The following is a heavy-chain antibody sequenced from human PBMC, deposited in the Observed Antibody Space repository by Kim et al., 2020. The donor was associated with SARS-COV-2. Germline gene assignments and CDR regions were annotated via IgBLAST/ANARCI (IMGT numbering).Heavy chain of an antibody. CDR2: IDPSDSYT. CDR1: GYSFTSYW. V-gene: IGHV5-10-1*01. J-gene: IGHJ5*02. D-gene: IGHD3-3*01. Sequence: GESLKISCKGSGYSFTSYWISWVRQMPGKGLEWMGRIDPSDSYTNYSPSFQGHVTISANKSISTAYLQWSSLKASDTAMYYCARNTIFGVVHINWFDPWGQGTLVTVSS. CDR3: ARNTIFGVVHINWFDP.